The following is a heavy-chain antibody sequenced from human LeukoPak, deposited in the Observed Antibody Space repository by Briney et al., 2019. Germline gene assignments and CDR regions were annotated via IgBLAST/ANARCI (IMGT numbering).Heavy chain of an antibody. J-gene: IGHJ4*02. CDR3: ARGAPLDSFDY. CDR2: IYHSGST. V-gene: IGHV4-34*01. CDR1: GGSFSGYY. Sequence: SETLSLTCAVYGGSFSGYYWSWIRQPPGKGLEWIGSIYHSGSTYYNPSLKSRVTISVDTSKNQFSLKLSSVTAADTAVYYCARGAPLDSFDYWGQGTLVTVSS.